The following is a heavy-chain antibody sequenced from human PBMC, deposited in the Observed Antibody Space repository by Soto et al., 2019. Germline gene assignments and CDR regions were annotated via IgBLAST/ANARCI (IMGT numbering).Heavy chain of an antibody. Sequence: GGSLRLSCAASGFTFSRYSMNWVRQAPGKGLEWVSYISSSSSTISYADSVKGRFTISRDNAKNSLYLQMNSLRAEDTAVYYCARTPYGEFPRDIVATFDYWGQGTLVTVSS. D-gene: IGHD5-12*01. V-gene: IGHV3-48*01. CDR2: ISSSSSTI. J-gene: IGHJ4*02. CDR3: ARTPYGEFPRDIVATFDY. CDR1: GFTFSRYS.